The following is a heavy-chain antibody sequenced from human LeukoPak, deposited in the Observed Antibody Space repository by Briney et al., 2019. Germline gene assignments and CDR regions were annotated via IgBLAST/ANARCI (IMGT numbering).Heavy chain of an antibody. CDR2: IYHSGTA. V-gene: IGHV4-30-4*01. CDR1: GVSISSGYNY. D-gene: IGHD3-22*01. CDR3: ASVVRYDMEWFDP. Sequence: KASETLSLTCSVSGVSISSGYNYWTWIRQAPGKGLEWIGSIYHSGTAYYNPSLKSRLTMSVDTSKNQFSLKLTSVTAAETAVYYCASVVRYDMEWFDPWGQGTLVTVSS. J-gene: IGHJ5*02.